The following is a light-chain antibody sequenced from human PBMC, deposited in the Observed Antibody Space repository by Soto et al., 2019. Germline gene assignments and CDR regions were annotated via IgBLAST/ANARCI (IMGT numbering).Light chain of an antibody. Sequence: DIHMTQSPSTLSASVGDRVTITCRASQSIGSWLAWFQQKPGKAPKVLIYKASSLESGVPSRFSGSGSGTEFTLTISSLQPDDFATYYCQQYNSYSSFGQGTKVDIK. CDR2: KAS. J-gene: IGKJ1*01. CDR3: QQYNSYSS. V-gene: IGKV1-5*03. CDR1: QSIGSW.